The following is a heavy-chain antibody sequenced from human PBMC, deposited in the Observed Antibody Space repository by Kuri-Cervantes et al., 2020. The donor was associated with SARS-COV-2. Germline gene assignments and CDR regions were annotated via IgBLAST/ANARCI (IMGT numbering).Heavy chain of an antibody. V-gene: IGHV1-69*05. J-gene: IGHJ6*03. CDR3: ARVAAAAGPAGEYSFYMDV. D-gene: IGHD6-13*01. CDR2: IIPIFGTA. CDR1: GGTFSSYA. Sequence: SVKVSCKASGGTFSSYAISWVRQAPGQGLEWMGGIIPIFGTANYAQKFQGRVTITTDGSTSTAYMELSSLRSEDTAVYYCARVAAAAGPAGEYSFYMDVWGKGTTVTVSS.